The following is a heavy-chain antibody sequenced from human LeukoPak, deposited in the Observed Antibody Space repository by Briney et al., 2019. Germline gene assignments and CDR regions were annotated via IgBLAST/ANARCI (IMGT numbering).Heavy chain of an antibody. D-gene: IGHD5-12*01. CDR2: MTASGVT. CDR3: TRDGGYSGFDFDY. J-gene: IGHJ4*02. CDR1: GFTFSSYS. V-gene: IGHV3-21*01. Sequence: KPGGSLRLSCAASGFTFSSYSMNWVRQAPGKGLEWISYMTASGVTMYAESVYGRFTISRDNDKKSVYLQMISLRVEDTAVYFCTRDGGYSGFDFDYWGGESWSPSPQ.